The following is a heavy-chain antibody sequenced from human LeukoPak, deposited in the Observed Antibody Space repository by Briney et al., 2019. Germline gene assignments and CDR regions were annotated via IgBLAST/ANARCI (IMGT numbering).Heavy chain of an antibody. CDR2: INHSGST. CDR3: ARAYGYFDL. CDR1: GGSFSGYY. D-gene: IGHD2-8*01. V-gene: IGHV4-34*01. Sequence: PSETLSLTCAVYGGSFSGYYWSWIRQPPGKGLEWIGEINHSGSTYYNPSLKSRVTISVDRSKNQFSLKLSSVTAADTAVYYCARAYGYFDLWGRGTLVTVSS. J-gene: IGHJ2*01.